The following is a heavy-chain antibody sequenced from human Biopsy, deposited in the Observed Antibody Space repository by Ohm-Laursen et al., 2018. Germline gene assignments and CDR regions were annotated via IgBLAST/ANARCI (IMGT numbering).Heavy chain of an antibody. D-gene: IGHD5-24*01. CDR3: ASAGYNPDWNFDL. V-gene: IGHV4-59*07. CDR2: TYFTGRT. J-gene: IGHJ2*01. CDR1: GGPIDSYY. Sequence: SDTLSLTCTVSGGPIDSYYWSWIRQPPGKALEWIGYTYFTGRTSYNPSLKSRVTMSVNTSKKQFSLRRSSVTAADTAVYYCASAGYNPDWNFDLWGRGTRVTVSS.